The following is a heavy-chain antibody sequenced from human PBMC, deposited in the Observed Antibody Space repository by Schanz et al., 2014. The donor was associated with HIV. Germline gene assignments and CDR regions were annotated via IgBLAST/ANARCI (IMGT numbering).Heavy chain of an antibody. D-gene: IGHD2-2*02. CDR2: ISVTGDNT. V-gene: IGHV3-23*01. Sequence: EVQLLESGGGLVLPGGSLRVSCAVSGFTLSGYTMSWVRQAPGKGLEWVSSISVTGDNTYYADSVRGRFTISRDNSLHMLYLEMKSLRAEDTAVYYCAKDPGILPRTYFDSWGQGTPVTVSS. CDR1: GFTLSGYT. CDR3: AKDPGILPRTYFDS. J-gene: IGHJ4*02.